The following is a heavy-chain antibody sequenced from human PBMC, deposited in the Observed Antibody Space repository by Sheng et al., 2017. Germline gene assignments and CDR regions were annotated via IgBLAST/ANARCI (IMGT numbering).Heavy chain of an antibody. CDR2: INPNSGAT. CDR1: GYAFTDYY. CDR3: ARNMVRGTTDYYYMDV. V-gene: IGHV1-2*02. J-gene: IGHJ6*03. D-gene: IGHD3-10*01. Sequence: QVQLVQSGAEVQKPGASMRVSCKASGYAFTDYYIHWVRQAPGQGLEWMGWINPNSGATNYAQKFQGRVTMTRDTSISTAYMELSRLRSDDAAVYYCARNMVRGTTDYYYMDVWGQGTTVTVS.